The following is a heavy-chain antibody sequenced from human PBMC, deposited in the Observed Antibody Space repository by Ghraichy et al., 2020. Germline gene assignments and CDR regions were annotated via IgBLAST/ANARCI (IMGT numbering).Heavy chain of an antibody. V-gene: IGHV3-11*06. CDR1: GFTFSDYY. CDR3: ARDAYYGSGSYSGY. Sequence: GGSLRLSCAASGFTFSDYYMSWIRQAPGKGLEWVSYISSSSSYTNYADSVKGRFTISRDNAMNSLYLQMNTLRAEDTAVYYCARDAYYGSGSYSGYWGQGTLVTVSS. J-gene: IGHJ4*02. CDR2: ISSSSSYT. D-gene: IGHD3-10*01.